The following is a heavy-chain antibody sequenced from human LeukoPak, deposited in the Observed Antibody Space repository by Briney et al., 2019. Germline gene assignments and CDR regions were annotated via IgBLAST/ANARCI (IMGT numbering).Heavy chain of an antibody. D-gene: IGHD6-19*01. CDR2: IYYSGST. CDR3: ARNRYSSGWYDY. Sequence: PSETLSLTCTVSGGSISSYYWSWIRQPPGKGLEWIGYIYYSGSTNYNPSLKSRVTISVDTSKNQFSLKLRSVTAADTAVYYCARNRYSSGWYDYWGQGTLVTISS. CDR1: GGSISSYY. J-gene: IGHJ4*02. V-gene: IGHV4-59*01.